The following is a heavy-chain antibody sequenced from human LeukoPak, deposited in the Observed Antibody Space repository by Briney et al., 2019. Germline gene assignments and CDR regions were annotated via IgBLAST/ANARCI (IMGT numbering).Heavy chain of an antibody. D-gene: IGHD3-22*01. CDR1: GFTFSSYS. CDR3: ARDQGSSGDNDAFDI. Sequence: GGSLRLSCAASGFTFSSYSMNWVRQAPGKGLEWVSSISSSSSYIYYADSVKGRFTISRDNAKNSLYLQMNSLRAEDTAVYYCARDQGSSGDNDAFDIWGQGTMVTVSS. V-gene: IGHV3-21*01. CDR2: ISSSSSYI. J-gene: IGHJ3*02.